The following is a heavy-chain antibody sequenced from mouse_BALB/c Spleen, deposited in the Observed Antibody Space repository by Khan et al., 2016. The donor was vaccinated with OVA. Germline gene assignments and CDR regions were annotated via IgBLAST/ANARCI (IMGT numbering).Heavy chain of an antibody. CDR2: IYPGNVNT. CDR1: GATFTGYY. V-gene: IGHV1S56*01. CDR3: ARGDYDGQYAMDY. D-gene: IGHD2-4*01. J-gene: IGHJ4*01. Sequence: QVQLKQSGPELVKPGASVRISCKASGATFTGYYVHWVKERPGQGLEWIGWIYPGNVNTKYNEKFKGKATLTADNSSSTAYMQLSSLTSEDSAVYFCARGDYDGQYAMDYWGQGTSVTVSS.